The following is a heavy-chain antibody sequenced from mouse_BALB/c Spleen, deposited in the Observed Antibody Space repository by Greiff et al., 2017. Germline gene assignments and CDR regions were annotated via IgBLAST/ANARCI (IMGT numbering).Heavy chain of an antibody. CDR1: GFTFSSYA. J-gene: IGHJ2*01. Sequence: EVKLVESGGGLVKPGGSLKLSCAASGFTFSSYAMSWVRQTPEKRLEWVASISSGGSTYYPDSVKGRFTISRDNARNILYLQMSSLRSEDTAMYYCARGDYYGSSYGYWGQGTTLTVSS. CDR2: ISSGGST. CDR3: ARGDYYGSSYGY. V-gene: IGHV5-6-5*01. D-gene: IGHD1-1*01.